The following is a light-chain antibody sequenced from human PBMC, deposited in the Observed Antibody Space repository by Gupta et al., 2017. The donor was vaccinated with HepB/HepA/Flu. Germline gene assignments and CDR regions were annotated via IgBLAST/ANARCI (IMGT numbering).Light chain of an antibody. CDR3: TLSVGRGIVV. CDR1: SGSVATNSY. CDR2: KTN. V-gene: IGLV8-61*01. Sequence: QTVVTQEPSFSVPPGGTVTVTCGLTSGSVATNSYPRWYQQTPGQAPLLLIDKTNIRFSGVPDRSAGYILGTKAVTTTTRAQADDEAYYYCTLSVGRGIVVFGGGTKLTVL. J-gene: IGLJ3*02.